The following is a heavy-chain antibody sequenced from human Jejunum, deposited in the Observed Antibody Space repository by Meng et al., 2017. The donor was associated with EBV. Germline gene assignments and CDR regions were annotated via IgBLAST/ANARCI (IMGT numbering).Heavy chain of an antibody. CDR1: GYTFTKYA. Sequence: QVPLVQSGAEVQEPGAYRKVFWKGSGYTFTKYAIHGVRQAPGQRLGWIGGINPGNGNGECPEKFQGRVTITRDTSASTAYMELSRLRCEDTAGYYCAVEVIFGGVPFDDWGQGTLVTVSS. J-gene: IGHJ4*02. V-gene: IGHV1-3*01. D-gene: IGHD2-8*02. CDR3: AVEVIFGGVPFDD. CDR2: INPGNGNG.